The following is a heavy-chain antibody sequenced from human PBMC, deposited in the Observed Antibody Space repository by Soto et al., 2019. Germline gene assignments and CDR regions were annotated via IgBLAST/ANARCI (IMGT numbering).Heavy chain of an antibody. Sequence: SETLYLTCTVSGGSISSSSYYWGWIRQPPGKGLEWIGSIYYSGSTYYNPSLKSRVTISVDTSKNQFSLKLSSVTAADTAVYYCARQDYGDDYWGQGTLVTVSS. D-gene: IGHD4-17*01. CDR1: GGSISSSSYY. V-gene: IGHV4-39*01. J-gene: IGHJ4*02. CDR2: IYYSGST. CDR3: ARQDYGDDY.